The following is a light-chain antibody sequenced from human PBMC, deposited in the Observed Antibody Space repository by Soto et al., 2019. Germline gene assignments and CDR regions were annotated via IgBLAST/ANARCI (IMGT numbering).Light chain of an antibody. CDR3: PQSYNTLWT. J-gene: IGKJ1*01. CDR2: AAS. Sequence: DIQMTQSPSSLSASVGDRVTITCRASQSISSYLKWYQQKPGKAPKLLIYAASSLQSGVPSRFSGSGSGTDFTLTICSLPPEDFATYYSPQSYNTLWTAGQGTKVDSK. V-gene: IGKV1-39*01. CDR1: QSISSY.